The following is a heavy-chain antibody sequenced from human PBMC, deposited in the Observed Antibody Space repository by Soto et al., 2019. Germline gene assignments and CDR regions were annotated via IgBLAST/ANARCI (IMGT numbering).Heavy chain of an antibody. V-gene: IGHV3-21*01. CDR1: GFTFSSYS. CDR3: ARAPYPFNPRGYAMQWELPD. J-gene: IGHJ4*02. Sequence: GGSLRLSCAASGFTFSSYSMNWVRQAPGKGLEWVSSISSSSSYIYYADSVKGRFTISRDNAKNSLYLQMNSLRAEDTAVYYCARAPYPFNPRGYAMQWELPDWGQGTLVTVSS. D-gene: IGHD1-26*01. CDR2: ISSSSSYI.